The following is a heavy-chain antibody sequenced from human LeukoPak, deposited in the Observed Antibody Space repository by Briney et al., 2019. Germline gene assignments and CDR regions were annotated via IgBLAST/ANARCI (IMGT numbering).Heavy chain of an antibody. CDR2: INHSGST. Sequence: ETLSLTCAVYGGSFSGYYWSWIRQPPGKGLEWIGEINHSGSTNYNPSLKSRVTISVDTSKNQFSLKLSSVTAADTAVYYCAGAIAAPVFFDYWGQGTLVTVSS. CDR3: AGAIAAPVFFDY. CDR1: GGSFSGYY. V-gene: IGHV4-34*01. J-gene: IGHJ4*02. D-gene: IGHD6-13*01.